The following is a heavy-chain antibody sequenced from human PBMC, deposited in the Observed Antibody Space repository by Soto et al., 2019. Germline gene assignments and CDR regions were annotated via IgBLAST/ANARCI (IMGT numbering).Heavy chain of an antibody. Sequence: SETLSLTCAVYGGSFSGYYWSWIRQPPGNGLEWIGEINHSGSTNYNPSLKSRVTISVETSKNQFSLKLSSVTAADTAVYYCGRGLTIVGGVTPRPIDVWGQGTQATVSS. CDR3: GRGLTIVGGVTPRPIDV. D-gene: IGHD3-3*01. CDR1: GGSFSGYY. V-gene: IGHV4-34*01. CDR2: INHSGST. J-gene: IGHJ6*02.